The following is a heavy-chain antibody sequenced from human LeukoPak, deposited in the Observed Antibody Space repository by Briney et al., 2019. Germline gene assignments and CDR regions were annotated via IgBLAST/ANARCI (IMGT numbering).Heavy chain of an antibody. Sequence: ASLKVSCTASGYTFTSYDMHWVRQAPGQGLEWMGIINPSVGSTSYAQKFQSRVTMTRDTSTSTVYMELSSLRAEDTDVYYCARSRGKQLGHYFDYWGQGTLVTVSS. D-gene: IGHD6-13*01. CDR2: INPSVGST. V-gene: IGHV1-46*01. CDR1: GYTFTSYD. CDR3: ARSRGKQLGHYFDY. J-gene: IGHJ4*02.